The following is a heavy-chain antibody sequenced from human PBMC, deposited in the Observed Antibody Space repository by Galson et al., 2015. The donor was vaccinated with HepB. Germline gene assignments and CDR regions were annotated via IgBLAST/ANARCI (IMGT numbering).Heavy chain of an antibody. CDR3: AREQVYGDYRTADF. J-gene: IGHJ4*02. V-gene: IGHV3-33*01. CDR1: GFRFISHG. D-gene: IGHD4-17*01. Sequence: SLRLSCAASGFRFISHGMHWVRQAPGKGLEWVAVTVYGGAEEHYADSVKGRFTISRDTFKSTVYLQMNSLRVEDTAVYYCAREQVYGDYRTADFWGQGTLVSVSS. CDR2: TVYGGAEE.